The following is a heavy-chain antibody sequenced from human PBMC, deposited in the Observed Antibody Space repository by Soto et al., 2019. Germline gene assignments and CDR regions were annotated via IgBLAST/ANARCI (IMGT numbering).Heavy chain of an antibody. CDR3: VRLIRGVIRTQAYYYYYMDV. V-gene: IGHV5-51*01. Sequence: PGESLKISCKGSGYSFTSYWIGWVRQMPGKGLEWMGIIYPGDSDTRYSPSFQGQVTISADKSISTAYLQWSSLKASDTAMYYCVRLIRGVIRTQAYYYYYMDVWGKGTTVTXSS. CDR1: GYSFTSYW. CDR2: IYPGDSDT. D-gene: IGHD3-10*01. J-gene: IGHJ6*03.